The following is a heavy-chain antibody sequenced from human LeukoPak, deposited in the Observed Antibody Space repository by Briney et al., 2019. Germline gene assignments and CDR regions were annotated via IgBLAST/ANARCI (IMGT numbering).Heavy chain of an antibody. V-gene: IGHV3-23*01. CDR1: GFSFSSYE. CDR3: ARLGII. Sequence: GGSLRLSCAASGFSFSSYEMNWVRQAPGKGLEWVSAISSSGGSTYYADSVKGRLTISRDNSKNTLYLQMNSLRAEDTAVYYCARLGIIWGQGTMVTVSS. J-gene: IGHJ3*02. CDR2: ISSSGGST.